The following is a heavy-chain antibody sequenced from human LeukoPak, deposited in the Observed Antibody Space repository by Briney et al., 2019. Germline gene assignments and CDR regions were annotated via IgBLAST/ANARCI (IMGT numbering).Heavy chain of an antibody. J-gene: IGHJ4*02. CDR1: GFTFSSYA. CDR3: AKDDLFGAVIYYYFDY. Sequence: PGGSLRLSCAASGFTFSSYAMSWVRQAPGKGLEWVSAISGSGGSTYYADSVKGRFTISRDNSKNTLYLQMNSLRAEDTAVYYCAKDDLFGAVIYYYFDYWGQGTLVTVSS. D-gene: IGHD3-3*01. V-gene: IGHV3-23*01. CDR2: ISGSGGST.